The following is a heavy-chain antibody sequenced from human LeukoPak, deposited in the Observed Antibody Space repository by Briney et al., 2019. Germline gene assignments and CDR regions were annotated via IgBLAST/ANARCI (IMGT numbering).Heavy chain of an antibody. CDR1: GGSISSYY. V-gene: IGHV4-4*07. CDR3: ARDLSICSGGSCYRNWFDP. Sequence: SETLSLTCTVSGGSISSYYWSWIRQPAGKGLEWIGRIYTSGSTNYNPSLKGRVTMSVDTSKNQFSLKLSSVTAADTAVYYCARDLSICSGGSCYRNWFDPWGQGTLVTVSS. J-gene: IGHJ5*02. CDR2: IYTSGST. D-gene: IGHD2-15*01.